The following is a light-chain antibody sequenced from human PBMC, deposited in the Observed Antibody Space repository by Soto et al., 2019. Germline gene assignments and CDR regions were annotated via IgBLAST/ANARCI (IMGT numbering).Light chain of an antibody. CDR3: SSYTSSSTFVV. CDR2: GVT. J-gene: IGLJ2*01. Sequence: QSALTQPASVSGSPGQSITISCTGTSSDVGTYNYVSWYQQHPGKPPKLIIYGVTNRPSGVSNRFSGSKSDNTASLTISGLQSEDEADYFCSSYTSSSTFVVFGGGTKVTVL. CDR1: SSDVGTYNY. V-gene: IGLV2-14*01.